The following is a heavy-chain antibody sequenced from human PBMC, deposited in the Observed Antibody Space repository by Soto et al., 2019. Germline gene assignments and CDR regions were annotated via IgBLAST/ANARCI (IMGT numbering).Heavy chain of an antibody. CDR3: ASTYGDYQADWFDP. J-gene: IGHJ5*02. Sequence: SVKVSCKASGGTFSSYAISWVRQAPGQGLEWMGGIIPIFGTANYAQKFQGRVTITADESTSTAYMELSSLRSEDTAVYYCASTYGDYQADWFDPWGQGTLVTVS. D-gene: IGHD4-17*01. CDR1: GGTFSSYA. V-gene: IGHV1-69*13. CDR2: IIPIFGTA.